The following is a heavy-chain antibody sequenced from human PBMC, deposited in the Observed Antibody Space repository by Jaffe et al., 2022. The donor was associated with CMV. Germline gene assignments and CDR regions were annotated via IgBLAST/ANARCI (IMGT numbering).Heavy chain of an antibody. CDR3: AKDISGFGELLRS. CDR2: ISWNSGSI. V-gene: IGHV3-9*01. Sequence: EVQLVESGGGLVQPGRSLRLSCAASGFTFDDYAMHWVRQAPGKGLEWVSGISWNSGSIGYADSVKGRFTISRDNAKNSLYLQMNSLRAEDTALYYCAKDISGFGELLRSWGQGTLVTVSS. CDR1: GFTFDDYA. J-gene: IGHJ4*02. D-gene: IGHD3-10*01.